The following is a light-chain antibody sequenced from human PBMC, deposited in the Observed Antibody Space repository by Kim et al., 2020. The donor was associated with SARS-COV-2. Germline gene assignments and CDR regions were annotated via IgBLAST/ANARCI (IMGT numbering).Light chain of an antibody. CDR1: TGAVTDGHY. J-gene: IGLJ2*01. V-gene: IGLV7-46*01. CDR3: LLSYSAVLVL. Sequence: GGTVTLTCGSSTGAVTDGHYPYWFQQKPGQAPKTLIYKINNRHSWTPARFSGSLLGGKAALILSGAQPEDEADYYCLLSYSAVLVLFGGGTQLTVL. CDR2: KIN.